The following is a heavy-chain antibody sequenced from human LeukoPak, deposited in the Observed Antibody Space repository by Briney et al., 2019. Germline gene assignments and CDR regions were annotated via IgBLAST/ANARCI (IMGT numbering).Heavy chain of an antibody. Sequence: PSETLSLTCAVYGGSFSGYYWSWIRQPPGKGLEWIGEINHSGSTNYNPSLKSRVTISVDTSKNQFSLKLSSVTAADTAVYYCARAERYSSSWYRKYCFDYWGQGTLVTVSS. J-gene: IGHJ4*02. V-gene: IGHV4-34*01. CDR3: ARAERYSSSWYRKYCFDY. CDR2: INHSGST. D-gene: IGHD6-13*01. CDR1: GGSFSGYY.